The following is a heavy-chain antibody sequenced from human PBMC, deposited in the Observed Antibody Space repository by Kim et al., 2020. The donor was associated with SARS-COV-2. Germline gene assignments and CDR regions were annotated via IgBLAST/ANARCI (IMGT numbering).Heavy chain of an antibody. V-gene: IGHV4-34*01. D-gene: IGHD5-18*01. J-gene: IGHJ4*02. Sequence: RSRVTKSVDTSKNQFSLKLSSVTAADTAVYYCARGNPVDTAMGPRSHFDYWGQGTLVTVSS. CDR3: ARGNPVDTAMGPRSHFDY.